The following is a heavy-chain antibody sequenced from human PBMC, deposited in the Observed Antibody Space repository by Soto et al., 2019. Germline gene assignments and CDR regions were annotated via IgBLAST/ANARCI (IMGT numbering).Heavy chain of an antibody. V-gene: IGHV1-46*01. CDR1: GYTFTKFH. D-gene: IGHD6-25*01. CDR2: IDPSGGVT. J-gene: IGHJ2*01. CDR3: ARDVVGHDNDDTRGYSFDP. Sequence: ASVKVSCKAYGYTFTKFHIHWVRQAPGQGLEWMGMIDPSGGVTRDAQRFQGRITMTSDTSTSSVYMELRGMTSEDTAVYYCARDVVGHDNDDTRGYSFDPWGR.